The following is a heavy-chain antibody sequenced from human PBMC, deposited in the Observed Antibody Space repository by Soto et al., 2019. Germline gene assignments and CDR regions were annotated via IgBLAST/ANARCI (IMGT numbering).Heavy chain of an antibody. CDR2: ISGSGDVT. J-gene: IGHJ4*02. CDR3: AKEERTFGEGY. CDR1: GFTFSAYL. D-gene: IGHD3-3*01. Sequence: EAQLLESGGDSAQPGGSLRLSCAASGFTFSAYLLNWVRQAPGKGLEWVSGISGSGDVTYYADSVRGRFTISRDNSKNTLYLQMNSLRAEDTAIYYCAKEERTFGEGYWGRGTLVTVSS. V-gene: IGHV3-23*01.